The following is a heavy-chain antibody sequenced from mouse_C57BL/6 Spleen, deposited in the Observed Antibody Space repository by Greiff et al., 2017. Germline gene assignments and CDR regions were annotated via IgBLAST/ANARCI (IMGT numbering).Heavy chain of an antibody. V-gene: IGHV1-59*01. CDR3: ARSGVLLRYFDY. D-gene: IGHD1-1*01. J-gene: IGHJ2*01. CDR2: IDPSDSYT. CDR1: GYTFTSYW. Sequence: QVQLKQPGAELVRPGTSVKLSCKASGYTFTSYWMHWVKQRPGQGLEWIGVIDPSDSYTNYNQKFKGKATLTVDTSSSTAYMQLSSLTSEDSAVYYCARSGVLLRYFDYWGQGTTLTVSS.